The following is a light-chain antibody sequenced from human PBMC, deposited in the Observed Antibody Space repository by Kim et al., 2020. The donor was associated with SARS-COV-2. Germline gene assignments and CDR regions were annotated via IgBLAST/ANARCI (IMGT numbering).Light chain of an antibody. CDR1: QDISNN. V-gene: IGKV1-33*01. CDR3: QQYSNLPYT. Sequence: SSSVGDRVTITCQASQDISNNLNWYQQKPGKAPKLLIYDASNLETGVPSRFSGSGSGTDFTFTISSLQPEDIATYYCQQYSNLPYTFGQGTKLEIK. J-gene: IGKJ2*01. CDR2: DAS.